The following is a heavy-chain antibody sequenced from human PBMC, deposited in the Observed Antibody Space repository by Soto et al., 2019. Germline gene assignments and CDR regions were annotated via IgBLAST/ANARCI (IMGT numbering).Heavy chain of an antibody. V-gene: IGHV3-11*04. CDR1: GFSFSDYS. D-gene: IGHD2-2*01. Sequence: GGSLRLSCVASGFSFSDYSMTWMRQAPGGGLDFVAFISNTGSTDYYADSVKGRFTISRDNAKNSLYLQMNSLRAEDTAVYYCARDIVVVPAATTWFDPWGQGTLVTVSS. J-gene: IGHJ5*02. CDR3: ARDIVVVPAATTWFDP. CDR2: ISNTGSTD.